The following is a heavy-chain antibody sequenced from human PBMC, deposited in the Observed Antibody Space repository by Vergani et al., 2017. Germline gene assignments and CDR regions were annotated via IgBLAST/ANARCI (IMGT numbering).Heavy chain of an antibody. CDR1: GFTFSSYS. D-gene: IGHD5-18*01. CDR2: ISSSSSTI. Sequence: EVQLVESGGGLVQPGGSLRLSCAASGFTFSSYSMNWVRQAPGKGLEWVSYISSSSSTIYYADSVKGRFTISRDNAKNSLYLQMNSLRAEDTAVYYCARGNTAFYYYGMDVWGKGTTVTVSS. V-gene: IGHV3-48*04. CDR3: ARGNTAFYYYGMDV. J-gene: IGHJ6*04.